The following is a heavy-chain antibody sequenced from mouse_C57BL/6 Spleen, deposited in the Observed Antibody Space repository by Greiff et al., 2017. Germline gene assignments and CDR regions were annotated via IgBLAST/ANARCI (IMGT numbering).Heavy chain of an antibody. Sequence: EVQLVESGPVLVKPGASVKMSCKASGSTFTDYYMNWVKQSHGKSLEWIGVINPYNGGTSYNQKFKGKATLTVDKSSSTAYMELNSLTSEDSAVYYCARKDYSGFAYWGQGTLVTVSA. CDR3: ARKDYSGFAY. V-gene: IGHV1-19*01. D-gene: IGHD1-1*01. CDR2: INPYNGGT. CDR1: GSTFTDYY. J-gene: IGHJ3*01.